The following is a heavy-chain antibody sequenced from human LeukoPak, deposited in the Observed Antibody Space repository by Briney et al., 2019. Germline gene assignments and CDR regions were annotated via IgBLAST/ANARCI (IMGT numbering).Heavy chain of an antibody. D-gene: IGHD6-13*01. J-gene: IGHJ5*02. V-gene: IGHV3-23*01. CDR3: ARIIAVGGTDWFDP. CDR1: GFSFSGYV. CDR2: IVGSGGKT. Sequence: GGSLRLSCAASGFSFSGYVMSWVRQAPGKGLEWVADIVGSGGKTYYADSVRGRFTVSRDNARNTMYLQMNSLRAEDTAVYYCARIIAVGGTDWFDPWGQGTLVTVSS.